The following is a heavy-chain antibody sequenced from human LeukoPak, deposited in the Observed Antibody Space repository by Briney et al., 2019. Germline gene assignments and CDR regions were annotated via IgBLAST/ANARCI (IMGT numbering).Heavy chain of an antibody. V-gene: IGHV4-39*01. J-gene: IGHJ4*02. Sequence: ETLSLTCTVSGDFISSASYYWGWIRQSPGKGLEWIGSIYYSGNTYYNPSLKSRVTISVATSKNQFSLKLLSVTATDTAVYYCARGYSSTWYAFVDYWGQGTLVTVSS. CDR1: GDFISSASYY. CDR3: ARGYSSTWYAFVDY. D-gene: IGHD6-13*01. CDR2: IYYSGNT.